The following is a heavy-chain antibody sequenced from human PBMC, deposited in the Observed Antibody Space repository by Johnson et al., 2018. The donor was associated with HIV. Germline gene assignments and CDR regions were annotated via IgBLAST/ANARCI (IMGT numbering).Heavy chain of an antibody. J-gene: IGHJ3*02. D-gene: IGHD6-19*01. V-gene: IGHV3-7*01. CDR3: ARDFWQWLI. Sequence: EVQLVESGGGVVQPGTSLRLSCAASGFTFSSFAMHWVRQAPGKGLEWVANIKQDGSEKYYVDSVKGRFTISRDNAKNSLYMQMKSLRAADAAVYYCARDFWQWLIWGQGTMVTVSS. CDR1: GFTFSSFA. CDR2: IKQDGSEK.